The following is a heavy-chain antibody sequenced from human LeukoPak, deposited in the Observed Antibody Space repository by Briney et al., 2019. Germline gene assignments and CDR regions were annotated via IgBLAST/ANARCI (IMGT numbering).Heavy chain of an antibody. CDR3: AKPSLYYYDTSGYYRYWYFDL. CDR1: GFTFSSYG. Sequence: GGSLRLSCAASGFTFSSYGMHWVRQAPGKGLEWVAFIRYDGSNKYYVDSVKGRFTISRDNSKNTLYLQMNSLRAEDTAVYYCAKPSLYYYDTSGYYRYWYFDLWGRGTLVTVSS. CDR2: IRYDGSNK. J-gene: IGHJ2*01. D-gene: IGHD3-22*01. V-gene: IGHV3-30*02.